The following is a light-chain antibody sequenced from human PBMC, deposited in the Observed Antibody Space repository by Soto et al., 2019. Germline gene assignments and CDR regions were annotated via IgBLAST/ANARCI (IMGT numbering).Light chain of an antibody. CDR2: DVS. CDR3: SSYTSSSTLDVV. CDR1: SSDVCGYNY. J-gene: IGLJ2*01. Sequence: QSALTQPASVSGSPGQSITISCTGTSSDVCGYNYVSWYQQHPGKAPKLIIYDVSNRPSGVSNRFSGSKSGNTASLTISGLQAEDEADYYCSSYTSSSTLDVVFGGGTKLTVL. V-gene: IGLV2-14*01.